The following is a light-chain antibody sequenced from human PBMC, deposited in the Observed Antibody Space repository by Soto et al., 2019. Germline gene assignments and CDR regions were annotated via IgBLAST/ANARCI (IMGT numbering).Light chain of an antibody. CDR1: QSVSNDF. V-gene: IGKV3-20*01. J-gene: IGKJ1*01. Sequence: ETVVTKSPGVLSRSPGERATVSCRSSQSVSNDFLAWYQQKPGQAPRLLIYGASTRATDVPDRFSGSGSGICCTLTISGLEPEDFAGYYCLQYGSSLWTFDQGTKVDIK. CDR3: LQYGSSLWT. CDR2: GAS.